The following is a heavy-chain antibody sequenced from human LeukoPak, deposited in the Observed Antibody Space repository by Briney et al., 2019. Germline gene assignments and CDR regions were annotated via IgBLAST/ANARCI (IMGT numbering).Heavy chain of an antibody. J-gene: IGHJ4*02. CDR2: ISAYNGHT. V-gene: IGHV1-18*01. CDR1: GYTFTIYG. CDR3: ARDDYGDYGCDY. Sequence: ASVKVSCKASGYTFTIYGISWVRQAPGQGLEWIGWISAYNGHTNYAQNLQGRVTMTTDPSTRTAYLELRRLRSDDTAVYYCARDDYGDYGCDYWGQGTLVTVSS. D-gene: IGHD4-17*01.